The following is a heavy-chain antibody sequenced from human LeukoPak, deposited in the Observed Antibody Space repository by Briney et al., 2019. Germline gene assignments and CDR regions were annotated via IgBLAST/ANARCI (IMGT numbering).Heavy chain of an antibody. D-gene: IGHD6-13*01. V-gene: IGHV4-59*12. Sequence: SETLSLTCTVSGGSISSYYWSWIRQPPGKGLERIGYIYYSGSTNYNPSLKSRVTISVDTSKNQFSLSLSSVTAADTAVYYCAREAVAAAQIYIDYWGQGTLVTVSS. J-gene: IGHJ4*02. CDR2: IYYSGST. CDR1: GGSISSYY. CDR3: AREAVAAAQIYIDY.